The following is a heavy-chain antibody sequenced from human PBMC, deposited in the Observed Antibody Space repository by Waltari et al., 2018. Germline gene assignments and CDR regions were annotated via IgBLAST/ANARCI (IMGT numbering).Heavy chain of an antibody. D-gene: IGHD3-22*01. Sequence: QVQLVQSGAEVKKPGSSVKVSCKASGGTLSSYTISWVRQAPGQGLEWMGRIIPILGIANYAQKFQGRVTITADKSTSTAYMELSSLRSEDTAVYYCAREYYSSGYYYDYWGQGTLVTVSS. CDR1: GGTLSSYT. CDR2: IIPILGIA. V-gene: IGHV1-69*08. J-gene: IGHJ4*02. CDR3: AREYYSSGYYYDY.